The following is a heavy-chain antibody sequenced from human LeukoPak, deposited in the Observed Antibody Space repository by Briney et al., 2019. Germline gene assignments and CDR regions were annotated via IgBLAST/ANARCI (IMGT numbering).Heavy chain of an antibody. CDR1: GGSISGYY. D-gene: IGHD2-21*02. Sequence: PSETLSLTCTVSGGSISGYYWSWIRQPPGKGLEWIAYIYYNGISNYNPSLKSRVIISVDSSKNQFSLKLTSVTAADTAVYYCARDSGDYGLGYWGQGTLVTVSS. J-gene: IGHJ4*02. CDR3: ARDSGDYGLGY. V-gene: IGHV4-59*01. CDR2: IYYNGIS.